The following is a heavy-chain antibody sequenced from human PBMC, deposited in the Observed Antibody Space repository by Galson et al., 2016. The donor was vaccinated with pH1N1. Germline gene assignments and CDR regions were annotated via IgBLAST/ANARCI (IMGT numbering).Heavy chain of an antibody. V-gene: IGHV1-69*05. Sequence: SVKVSCKASGATFSIHAFSWVRQAPGQGLEWMGRVIPMFGTSNYAQRFQGRVTITTDESTSTVYMELRSLRSEDTAIYYCARSPFYYNSYMDVWGKGTTVTVSS. CDR2: VIPMFGTS. CDR1: GATFSIHA. CDR3: ARSPFYYNSYMDV. J-gene: IGHJ6*03.